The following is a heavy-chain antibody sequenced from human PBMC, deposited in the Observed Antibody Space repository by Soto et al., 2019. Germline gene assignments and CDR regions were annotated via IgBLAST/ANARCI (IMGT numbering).Heavy chain of an antibody. CDR2: IGTAGDT. CDR1: GFTFSSYD. J-gene: IGHJ6*02. CDR3: ARVVSRYYDFWGGYFGGGKGGGGRLYGMDV. D-gene: IGHD3-3*01. V-gene: IGHV3-13*01. Sequence: LRLSCAASGFTFSSYDMHWVRQATGKGLEWVSAIGTAGDTYYPGSVKGRFTISRENAKNSLYLQMNSLRAEDTAVYYCARVVSRYYDFWGGYFGGGKGGGGRLYGMDVWGQGTTVTVSS.